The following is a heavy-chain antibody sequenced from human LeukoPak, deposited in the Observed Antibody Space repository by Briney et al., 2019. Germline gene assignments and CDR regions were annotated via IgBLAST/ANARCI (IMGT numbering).Heavy chain of an antibody. D-gene: IGHD3-10*01. CDR2: IYYSGST. J-gene: IGHJ4*02. CDR3: ARDPVIYGSGSYYNLFDY. CDR1: GGSISSYF. V-gene: IGHV4-59*12. Sequence: SETLSLTCTVSGGSISSYFWSWIRQPPGKGLEWIGYIYYSGSTNYNPSLKSRVTISVDTSKNQFSLKLSSVTAADTAVYYCARDPVIYGSGSYYNLFDYWGQGTLVTVSS.